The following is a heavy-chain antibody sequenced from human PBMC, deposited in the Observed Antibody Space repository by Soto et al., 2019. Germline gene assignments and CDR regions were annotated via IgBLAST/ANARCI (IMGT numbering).Heavy chain of an antibody. CDR3: AHRLAAAGAGGYWFDP. J-gene: IGHJ5*02. Sequence: SGPTLVNPTQTLTLTCTFSGFSLSTSGVGVGWIRQPPGKALEWLALIYWDDDKRYSPSLKSRLTITKDTSKNQVVLTMTNMDPVDTATYYCAHRLAAAGAGGYWFDPWGQGTLVTVSS. CDR2: IYWDDDK. D-gene: IGHD6-13*01. V-gene: IGHV2-5*02. CDR1: GFSLSTSGVG.